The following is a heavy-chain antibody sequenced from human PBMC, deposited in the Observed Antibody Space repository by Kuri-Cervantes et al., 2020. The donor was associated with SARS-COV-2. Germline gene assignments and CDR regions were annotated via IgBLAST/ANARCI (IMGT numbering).Heavy chain of an antibody. D-gene: IGHD3-3*02. Sequence: GSLRLSCTVSGYSISSGYYWGWIRQPPGKGLEWIGSIYHSGSTYYNPSLKSRVTISVDTSKNQFSLKLSSVTAADTAVYYCARLVGIFGVVIGTIDYWGQGTLVTVSS. CDR3: ARLVGIFGVVIGTIDY. V-gene: IGHV4-38-2*02. CDR1: GYSISSGYY. J-gene: IGHJ4*02. CDR2: IYHSGST.